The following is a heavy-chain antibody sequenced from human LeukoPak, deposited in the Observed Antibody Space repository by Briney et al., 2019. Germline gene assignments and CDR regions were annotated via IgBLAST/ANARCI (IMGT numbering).Heavy chain of an antibody. V-gene: IGHV3-23*01. D-gene: IGHD3-10*01. Sequence: GGSLRLSCAASGFTFAHYAMTWLPQAPGKGLQWLSAISDSGGSTYYADSVKGRFAISRDNSKNTLYLQMSSLRAEDTAIYYCAKGNYYGSGSYCTVASSPVYWGQGTLVTVSS. CDR3: AKGNYYGSGSYCTVASSPVY. CDR2: ISDSGGST. J-gene: IGHJ4*02. CDR1: GFTFAHYA.